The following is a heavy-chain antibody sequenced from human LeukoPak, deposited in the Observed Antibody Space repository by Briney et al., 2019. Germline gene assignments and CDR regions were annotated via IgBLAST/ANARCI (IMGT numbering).Heavy chain of an antibody. J-gene: IGHJ5*02. CDR2: IYYSGST. D-gene: IGHD3-22*01. Sequence: SETLSLTCTVSGGSISSYYWSWIRQPPGKGLEWIGYIYYSGSTNYNPSLKSRVTISVDTSKNQFSLKLSSVTAADTAVYYCAPPPYYYEANGYSVAWGQGTLVTVSS. V-gene: IGHV4-59*01. CDR3: APPPYYYEANGYSVA. CDR1: GGSISSYY.